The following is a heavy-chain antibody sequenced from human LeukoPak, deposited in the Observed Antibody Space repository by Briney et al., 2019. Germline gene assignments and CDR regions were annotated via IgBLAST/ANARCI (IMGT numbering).Heavy chain of an antibody. V-gene: IGHV3-15*01. D-gene: IGHD3-3*01. J-gene: IGHJ4*02. CDR1: GFSFSNAW. CDR3: ARGGYYGDFDY. CDR2: IKSKTDGGTT. Sequence: GGSLRLSCAASGFSFSNAWMNWVRQAPGKGLEWVGRIKSKTDGGTTDYAAPVKGRFTISRDDSKKTLYMQMNSLKTEDTAVYYCARGGYYGDFDYWGQGTLVTVSS.